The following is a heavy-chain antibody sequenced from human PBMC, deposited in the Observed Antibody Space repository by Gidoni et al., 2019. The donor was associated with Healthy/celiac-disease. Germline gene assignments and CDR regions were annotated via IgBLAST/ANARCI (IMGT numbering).Heavy chain of an antibody. V-gene: IGHV4-39*01. Sequence: QLQLQESGPGLVKPSETLSLTCTVSGGSISSSSYYWGWIRQPPGKGLEWIGSIYYSGSTYYNPSLKSRVTISVDTSKNQFSLKLSSVTAADTAVYYCARRPRREVLEDYWGQGTLVTVSS. CDR2: IYYSGST. D-gene: IGHD3-10*01. CDR1: GGSISSSSYY. CDR3: ARRPRREVLEDY. J-gene: IGHJ4*02.